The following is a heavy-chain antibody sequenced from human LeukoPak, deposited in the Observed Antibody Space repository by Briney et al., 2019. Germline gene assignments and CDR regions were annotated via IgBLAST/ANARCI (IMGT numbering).Heavy chain of an antibody. J-gene: IGHJ6*02. CDR3: ARTLGRKYSSGTYYYYGMDV. CDR2: MNPNSGNT. V-gene: IGHV1-8*01. Sequence: ASVTVSCKASGYTFTSYDINWVRQATGQGLEWMGWMNPNSGNTGYAQKFQGRVTMTRNTSISTAYMELSSLRSEDTAVYYCARTLGRKYSSGTYYYYGMDVWGQGTTVTVSS. CDR1: GYTFTSYD. D-gene: IGHD6-19*01.